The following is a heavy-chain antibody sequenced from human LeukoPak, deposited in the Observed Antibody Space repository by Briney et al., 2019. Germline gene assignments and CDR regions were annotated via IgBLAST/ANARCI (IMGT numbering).Heavy chain of an antibody. CDR3: ARDRGYSYGRGIDY. J-gene: IGHJ4*02. CDR2: ISSSSSYI. CDR1: GFTFSSYS. D-gene: IGHD5-18*01. Sequence: GGSLRLSCAASGFTFSSYSMNWVRQAPGKGLEWVSSISSSSSYIYYADSVKGRFTISRGNAKNSLYLQMNSLRAEDTAVYYCARDRGYSYGRGIDYWGQGTLVTVSS. V-gene: IGHV3-21*01.